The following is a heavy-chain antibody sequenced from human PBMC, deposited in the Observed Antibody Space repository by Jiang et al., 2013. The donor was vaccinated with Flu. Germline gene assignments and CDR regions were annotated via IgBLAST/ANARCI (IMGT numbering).Heavy chain of an antibody. Sequence: SGAEVKKPGTSVKVSCKASGFTFANSVVQWVRQARGQRLEWIGWIVVGSGNTNYAQKFQERVTITRDMSTGTAYMEVSSLKSGDTAVYYCAAAPHYQLEGHQFYHYYYMDVWGEGTTVTVSS. CDR3: AAAPHYQLEGHQFYHYYYMDV. D-gene: IGHD2-2*01. J-gene: IGHJ6*03. CDR1: GFTFANSV. CDR2: IVVGSGNT. V-gene: IGHV1-58*01.